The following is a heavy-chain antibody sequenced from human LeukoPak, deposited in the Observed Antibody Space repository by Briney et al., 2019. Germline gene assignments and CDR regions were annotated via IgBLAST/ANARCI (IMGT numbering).Heavy chain of an antibody. Sequence: SETLSLTCAVYGGSFSGYYWSWIRQPPGKGLEWIGEINHSGSTNYNPSLKSRVTISVDTSKNQFSLKLSSVTAADTAVYYCARDARGYSYGYNYYYYYMDVWGKGTTVTVSS. D-gene: IGHD5-18*01. V-gene: IGHV4-34*01. CDR1: GGSFSGYY. CDR3: ARDARGYSYGYNYYYYYMDV. J-gene: IGHJ6*03. CDR2: INHSGST.